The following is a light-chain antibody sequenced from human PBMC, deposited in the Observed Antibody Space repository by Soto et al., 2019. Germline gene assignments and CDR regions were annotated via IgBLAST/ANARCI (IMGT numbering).Light chain of an antibody. CDR3: QSYDSSLSSNWL. V-gene: IGLV1-40*01. CDR2: GNS. Sequence: QSVLTQPPSVSGAPGQRVTISCTGSSSNIGAGYDVHWYQQLPGTAPKLLIYGNSNRPSGVPDRFSGSKSGTSASLAITGLQAEDEADYYCQSYDSSLSSNWLFGGGTKLTVL. J-gene: IGLJ3*02. CDR1: SSNIGAGYD.